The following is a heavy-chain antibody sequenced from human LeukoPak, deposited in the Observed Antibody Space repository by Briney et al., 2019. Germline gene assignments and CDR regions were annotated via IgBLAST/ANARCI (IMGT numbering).Heavy chain of an antibody. CDR2: VKQDGSET. V-gene: IGHV3-7*04. J-gene: IGHJ4*02. CDR1: GITFANSW. Sequence: GGSLRPSCAAAGITFANSWMNCVRQAARKGLGWVASVKQDGSETYYGDSVKGRFTISRDNAKSSLSLQMNSLRAEDTAVYYCARAYYDSTSYLYYFDYWGQGTLVTVSS. D-gene: IGHD3-22*01. CDR3: ARAYYDSTSYLYYFDY.